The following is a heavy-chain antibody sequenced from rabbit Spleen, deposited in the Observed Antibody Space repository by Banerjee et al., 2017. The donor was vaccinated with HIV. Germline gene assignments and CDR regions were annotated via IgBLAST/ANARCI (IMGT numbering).Heavy chain of an antibody. D-gene: IGHD2-1*01. V-gene: IGHV1S45*01. CDR3: TRGFYTYDDYVNRYGAYFNL. Sequence: QEQLEESGGGLVKPEGSLTLTCKASGVSLNDKDVMCWVRQAPGKGLEWIACINIVTGKSVYASWAKGRFTMSRTSSTTVTLQVTSLTAADTATYFWTRGFYTYDDYVNRYGAYFNLWGPGTLVTVS. CDR2: INIVTGKS. CDR1: GVSLNDKDV. J-gene: IGHJ4*01.